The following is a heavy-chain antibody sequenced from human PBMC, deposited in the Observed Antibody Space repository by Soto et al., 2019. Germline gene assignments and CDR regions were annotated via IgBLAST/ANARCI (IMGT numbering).Heavy chain of an antibody. D-gene: IGHD3-22*01. CDR1: GGSISSYY. CDR3: ARGGGITMIASYYFDY. V-gene: IGHV4-59*01. CDR2: IYYSGST. Sequence: QVQLQESGPGLVKPSETLSLTCTVSGGSISSYYWSWIRQPPGKGLEWIGYIYYSGSTNYNPSLKSRVTISVDTSKNQFSLKLSSVTAADTAVYYCARGGGITMIASYYFDYWGQGTLVTVSS. J-gene: IGHJ4*02.